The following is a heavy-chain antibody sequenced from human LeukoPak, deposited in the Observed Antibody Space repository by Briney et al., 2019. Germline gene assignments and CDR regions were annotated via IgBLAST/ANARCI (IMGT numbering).Heavy chain of an antibody. CDR2: ISSSSRHI. J-gene: IGHJ6*03. CDR3: AKDGAIQLWFGDYYYMDV. D-gene: IGHD5-18*01. Sequence: PGGSLRLSCAPSGFTFTTYTMNWVRQAPGRGLEWVSSISSSSRHIYYADSVKGRFTISRDNAKNSLYLQMNSLRAEDTAVYYCAKDGAIQLWFGDYYYMDVWGKGTTVTVSS. V-gene: IGHV3-21*04. CDR1: GFTFTTYT.